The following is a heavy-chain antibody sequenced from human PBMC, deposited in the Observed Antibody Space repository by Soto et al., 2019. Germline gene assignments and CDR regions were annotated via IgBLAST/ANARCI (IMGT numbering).Heavy chain of an antibody. D-gene: IGHD6-13*01. V-gene: IGHV3-30-3*01. J-gene: IGHJ1*01. Sequence: PGSSLRLSCAASGFTFSSYAMHWVRQAPGKGLEWVAVISYDGSNKYYADSVKGRFTISRDNSKNTLYLQMNSLRAEDTAVYYCASSLARGSSWFESFQHWGQGTLVTVSS. CDR3: ASSLARGSSWFESFQH. CDR1: GFTFSSYA. CDR2: ISYDGSNK.